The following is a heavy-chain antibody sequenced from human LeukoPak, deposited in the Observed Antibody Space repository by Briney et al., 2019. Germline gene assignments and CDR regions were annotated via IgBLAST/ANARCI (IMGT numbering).Heavy chain of an antibody. J-gene: IGHJ5*02. CDR1: GGSISSYY. CDR3: ASSNLGSLGQFDP. Sequence: SETLSLTCTVSGGSISSYYWSWIRQPPGKGLEWIGYTYYSGSTNYNPSLNSRATISRDTSRSQVSLKLTSVTAADTAVYYCASSNLGSLGQFDPWGQGTLVTVSS. D-gene: IGHD3-10*01. V-gene: IGHV4-59*01. CDR2: TYYSGST.